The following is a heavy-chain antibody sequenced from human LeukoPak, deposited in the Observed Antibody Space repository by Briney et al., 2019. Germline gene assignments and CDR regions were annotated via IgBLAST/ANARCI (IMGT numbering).Heavy chain of an antibody. D-gene: IGHD3-9*01. J-gene: IGHJ4*02. Sequence: SETLSLTCTVSDYSISIGFYWGWIRQPPGKGLEWIGDIYHGGTTNYNPLFESRATISVDTSKNRFSLKLTSVTAADTAVYFCARGEDFERYYLAYWGQGTLVTVSS. CDR3: ARGEDFERYYLAY. CDR2: IYHGGTT. V-gene: IGHV4-38-2*02. CDR1: DYSISIGFY.